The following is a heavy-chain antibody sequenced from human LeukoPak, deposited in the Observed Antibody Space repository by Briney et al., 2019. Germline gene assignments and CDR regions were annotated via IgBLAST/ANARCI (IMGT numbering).Heavy chain of an antibody. CDR2: IRSKANSYAT. CDR1: GLTFSGSA. J-gene: IGHJ6*03. CDR3: TSGGSSSFPHYYYYYMDV. V-gene: IGHV3-73*01. D-gene: IGHD6-6*01. Sequence: PGGSLKLSCAASGLTFSGSAMHWVRQASGKGLQWVGRIRSKANSYATAYAASVKGRFTISRDDSKNTAYLQMNSLKTEDTAVYYCTSGGSSSFPHYYYYYMDVWGKGTKVTVSS.